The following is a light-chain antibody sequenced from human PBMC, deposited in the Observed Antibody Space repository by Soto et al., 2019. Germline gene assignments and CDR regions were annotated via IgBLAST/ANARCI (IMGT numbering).Light chain of an antibody. J-gene: IGKJ1*01. CDR3: QQRSNWPRGT. CDR2: DAS. V-gene: IGKV3-11*01. Sequence: EIVLTQSPATLSLSPGERATLSCRASQSVSSYLAWYQQKPGQAPSLLIYDASNRATGIPARFSGSGSGTDFTLTISRLEPEDFAVYYCQQRSNWPRGTFGQGTKVDIK. CDR1: QSVSSY.